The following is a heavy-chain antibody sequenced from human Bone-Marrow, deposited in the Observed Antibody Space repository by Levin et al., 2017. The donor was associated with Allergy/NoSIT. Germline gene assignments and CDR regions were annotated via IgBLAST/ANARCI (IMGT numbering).Heavy chain of an antibody. CDR3: ARDLKANYGDYV. CDR2: IKQDGSEK. J-gene: IGHJ4*02. CDR1: GFTFSSSW. V-gene: IGHV3-7*01. Sequence: GGSLRLSCAASGFTFSSSWMNWVRQAPGKGLEWVANIKQDGSEKYYVDSVKGRFTISRDNAKNSLNLQMNSLRAEDTAVYYCARDLKANYGDYVWGQGTLVTVSS. D-gene: IGHD4-17*01.